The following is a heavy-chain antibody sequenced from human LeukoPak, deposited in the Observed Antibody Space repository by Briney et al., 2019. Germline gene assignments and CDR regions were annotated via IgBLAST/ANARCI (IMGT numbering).Heavy chain of an antibody. D-gene: IGHD2-2*01. CDR3: ARERKSSTSMDY. J-gene: IGHJ4*02. CDR1: GFTFSSYS. CDR2: ISSSSSYI. V-gene: IGHV3-21*01. Sequence: GGSLRLSCAASGFTFSSYSMNWVRQAPGKGLEWVSSISSSSSYIYYADSVKGRFTISRDNSKNTLYLQMNSLRAEDTAVYFCARERKSSTSMDYWGQGTLVTVSS.